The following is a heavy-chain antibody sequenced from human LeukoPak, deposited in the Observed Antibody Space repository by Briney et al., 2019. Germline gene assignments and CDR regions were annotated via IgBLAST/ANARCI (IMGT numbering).Heavy chain of an antibody. J-gene: IGHJ4*02. V-gene: IGHV5-51*01. D-gene: IGHD6-19*01. CDR2: IYPTDSDT. CDR3: ARTGYTSGWYVGSFDY. CDR1: GYRFTNYW. Sequence: GESLKISCQASGYRFTNYWIGWVRQVPGKGLEWMGIIYPTDSDTRYSPSFQGQVTISADKSISTAYLQWSSLKASDTAMYYCARTGYTSGWYVGSFDYWGQGTLVTVSS.